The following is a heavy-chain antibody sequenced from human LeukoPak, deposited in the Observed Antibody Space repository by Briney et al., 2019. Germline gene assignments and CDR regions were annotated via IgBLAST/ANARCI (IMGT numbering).Heavy chain of an antibody. CDR3: AKGYRAYNSRYLFDY. CDR1: GFTVSSNS. D-gene: IGHD5-12*01. J-gene: IGHJ4*02. Sequence: PGGSLRLSCTVSGFTVSSNSMSWVRQAPGKGLEWVSFIYSDNTHYADSLKGRFTISRDNSNNTLYLQMNSLRAEDTAVYYCAKGYRAYNSRYLFDYCGQGTLVTVSS. V-gene: IGHV3-66*03. CDR2: IYSDNT.